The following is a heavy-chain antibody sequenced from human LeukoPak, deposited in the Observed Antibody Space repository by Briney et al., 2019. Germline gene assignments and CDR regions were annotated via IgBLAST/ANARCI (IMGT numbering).Heavy chain of an antibody. CDR1: GGSFSGYY. CDR2: INHSGST. Sequence: SETLSLTCAVYGGSFSGYYWSWIRQPPGKGREWIGEINHSGSTNYNPSLKSRVTISVDTSKNQFSLKLSSVTAADTAVYYCAGGRRPTLILNWFDPWGQGTLVTVSS. J-gene: IGHJ5*02. CDR3: AGGRRPTLILNWFDP. V-gene: IGHV4-34*01. D-gene: IGHD2-8*01.